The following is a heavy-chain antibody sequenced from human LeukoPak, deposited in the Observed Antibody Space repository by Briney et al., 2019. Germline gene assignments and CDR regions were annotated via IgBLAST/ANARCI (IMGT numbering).Heavy chain of an antibody. D-gene: IGHD3-3*01. CDR2: INPSGGST. CDR3: VTERGSMRPDYDFWSGYYNVNWFDP. V-gene: IGHV1-46*01. CDR1: GYTFTSYY. J-gene: IGHJ5*02. Sequence: ASVKVSCKASGYTFTSYYMHWVRQAPGQGLEWMGIINPSGGSTSYAQKFQGRVTMTRDMSTSTVYMELSGLRSEDTAVYYCVTERGSMRPDYDFWSGYYNVNWFDPWGQGTLVTVSS.